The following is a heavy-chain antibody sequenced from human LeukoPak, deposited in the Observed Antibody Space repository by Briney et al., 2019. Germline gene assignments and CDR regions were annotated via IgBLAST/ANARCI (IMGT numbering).Heavy chain of an antibody. CDR1: GYTLTELS. CDR3: ARDYNRQLPNDY. D-gene: IGHD5-18*01. V-gene: IGHV1-24*01. CDR2: FDPEDGET. J-gene: IGHJ4*02. Sequence: ASVKVSCKVSGYTLTELSMHWVRQAPGKGLEWMGGFDPEDGETIYAQKFQGRVTMTEDTSTDTAYMELSSLRSDDTAVYYCARDYNRQLPNDYWGQGTLVTVSS.